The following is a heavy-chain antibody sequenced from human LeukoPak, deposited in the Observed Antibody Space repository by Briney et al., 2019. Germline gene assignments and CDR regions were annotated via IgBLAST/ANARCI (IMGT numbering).Heavy chain of an antibody. D-gene: IGHD2-2*02. J-gene: IGHJ5*02. CDR3: AREVVPAAIYGNWFDP. CDR2: ISSSSSTI. Sequence: PGGSLRLSCAASGSSFRSYCINWVRQAPGKGLEWVSYISSSSSTIYYADSVKGRFTISRDNGKNSLYLQLNSLRDEDTAVYYCAREVVPAAIYGNWFDPWGQGTLVTVSS. V-gene: IGHV3-48*02. CDR1: GSSFRSYC.